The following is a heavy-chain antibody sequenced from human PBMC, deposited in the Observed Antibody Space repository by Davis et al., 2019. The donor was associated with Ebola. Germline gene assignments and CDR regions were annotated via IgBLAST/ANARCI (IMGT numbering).Heavy chain of an antibody. D-gene: IGHD5-12*01. CDR2: MNPNSGNT. CDR3: ARGWGAGYSGYDRLTTGYYYYGMDV. CDR1: GYTFTSYD. Sequence: AASVKVSCKASGYTFTSYDINWVRQATGQGLEWMGWMNPNSGNTGYAQKFQGRVTMTRNTSISTAYMELSSLRSEDTAVYYCARGWGAGYSGYDRLTTGYYYYGMDVWGKGTTVTVSS. J-gene: IGHJ6*04. V-gene: IGHV1-8*01.